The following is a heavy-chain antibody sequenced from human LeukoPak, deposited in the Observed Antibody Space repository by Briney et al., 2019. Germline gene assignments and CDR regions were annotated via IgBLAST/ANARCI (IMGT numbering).Heavy chain of an antibody. J-gene: IGHJ6*03. CDR1: GFTFSAYW. V-gene: IGHV3-48*04. CDR2: ISSSGSTI. Sequence: GGSLRLSCEASGFTFSAYWMSWVRQAPGKGLEWVSYISSSGSTIYYADSVKGRFTISRDNAKNSLYLQMNSLRAEDTAVYYCARTYYYYMDVWGKGTTVTISS. CDR3: ARTYYYYMDV.